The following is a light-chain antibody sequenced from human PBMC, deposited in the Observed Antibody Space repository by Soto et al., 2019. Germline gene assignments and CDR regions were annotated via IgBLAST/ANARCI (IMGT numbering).Light chain of an antibody. CDR2: GAS. CDR1: QSGSSN. J-gene: IGKJ5*01. Sequence: DIVLKQSPASLSASLGERATITCRARQSGSSNLAWYQQKPGPAPRLLIYGASTMATGIPSRFSGSGSGTEFTLTISSLQSEDFAIYYCQQSYSFPPITFGQGTRLEIK. CDR3: QQSYSFPPIT. V-gene: IGKV3-15*01.